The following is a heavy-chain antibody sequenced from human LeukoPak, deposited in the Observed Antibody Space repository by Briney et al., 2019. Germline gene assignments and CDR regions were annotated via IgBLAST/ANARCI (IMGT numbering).Heavy chain of an antibody. CDR2: ISSSSSYI. CDR1: GFTFSSYS. Sequence: GGSLRLSCAASGFTFSSYSMNWVRQAPGKGLEWVSSISSSSSYIYYADSVKGRFTISRDNAKNSLYLQMNSLRAEDTAVYYCAREEWGGYEFDYWGQGTLVTVSS. D-gene: IGHD5-12*01. CDR3: AREEWGGYEFDY. J-gene: IGHJ4*02. V-gene: IGHV3-21*01.